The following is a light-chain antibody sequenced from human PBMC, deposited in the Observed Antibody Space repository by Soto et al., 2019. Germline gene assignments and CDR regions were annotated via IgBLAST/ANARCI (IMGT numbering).Light chain of an antibody. CDR1: QSITNY. V-gene: IGKV1-39*01. Sequence: EIQMTQSPSSLSASVGDRVTITCRASQSITNYLNWYQQKPGKAPKLLMYAISTVQSGVPSRFGGSGSGTEFTLTISSXQPDDFATYYCQQSYSTPYTFGQGTKVDIK. J-gene: IGKJ2*01. CDR3: QQSYSTPYT. CDR2: AIS.